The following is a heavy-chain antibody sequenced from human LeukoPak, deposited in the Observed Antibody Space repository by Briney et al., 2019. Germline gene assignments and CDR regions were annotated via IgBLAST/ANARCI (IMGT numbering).Heavy chain of an antibody. J-gene: IGHJ4*02. V-gene: IGHV1-2*04. CDR1: GYTFTGYY. CDR3: ARGYDSSGYYDY. CDR2: INPNSGGT. Sequence: GASVKVSCKASGYTFTGYYMHWVRQAPGQGLEWMGWINPNSGGTNYAQKLQGWVTMTRDTSISTAYMELSRLRSDDTAVYYCARGYDSSGYYDYWGQGTLVTVSS. D-gene: IGHD3-22*01.